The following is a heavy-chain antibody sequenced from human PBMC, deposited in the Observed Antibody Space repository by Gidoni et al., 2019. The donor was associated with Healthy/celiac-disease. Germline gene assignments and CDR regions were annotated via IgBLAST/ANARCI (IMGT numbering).Heavy chain of an antibody. CDR2: IIPIFGTA. Sequence: QVQLVQSGAEVTKPGSSVQVSCKASEGTFSSYAISWVRQAPGQGLEWMGGIIPIFGTANYAQKFQGRVTITAAESTSTAYIELISLRSEDTAVYYYARENIQYYDSLGGLFDPWGQGTLVTVSS. V-gene: IGHV1-69*01. CDR1: EGTFSSYA. D-gene: IGHD3-22*01. J-gene: IGHJ5*02. CDR3: ARENIQYYDSLGGLFDP.